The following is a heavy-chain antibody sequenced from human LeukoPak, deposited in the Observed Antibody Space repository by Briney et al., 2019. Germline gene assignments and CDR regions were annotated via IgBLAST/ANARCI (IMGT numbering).Heavy chain of an antibody. CDR2: IYSSGST. V-gene: IGHV3-53*01. J-gene: IGHJ5*02. CDR3: APLPMTTVTTSGEFDWFDP. Sequence: SGGSLRLSCAASGFNVSNNYMTWVRQAPGKGLEWVSLIYSSGSTYYADSVKGRFTISRDNSKNTLYLQVNSLRAEDTAVYYCAPLPMTTVTTSGEFDWFDPWGQGTLVAVSS. D-gene: IGHD4-11*01. CDR1: GFNVSNNY.